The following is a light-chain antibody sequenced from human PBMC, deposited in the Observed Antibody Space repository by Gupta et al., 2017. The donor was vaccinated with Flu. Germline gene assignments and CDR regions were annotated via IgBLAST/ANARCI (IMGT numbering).Light chain of an antibody. V-gene: IGLV7-43*01. CDR1: TGAVTSWYY. CDR3: LLYYGGAQH. CDR2: GAT. J-gene: IGLJ2*01. Sequence: QTVVTQEPSLTVTPGQTVTLTCASSTGAVTSWYYPNWFQQKPGQPPRSLIYGATNKHSWTPARFSGSLLGGKAALTLSGVQAEDEAEYYCLLYYGGAQHFGGGTKLTVL.